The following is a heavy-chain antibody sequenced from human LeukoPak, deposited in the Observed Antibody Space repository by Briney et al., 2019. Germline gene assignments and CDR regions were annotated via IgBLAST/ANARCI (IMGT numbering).Heavy chain of an antibody. J-gene: IGHJ4*02. CDR3: ARDYSSGWDEEGYYFDY. Sequence: AGRCLRLSCAASGFTFSSDEMNWGRQAARQGLELVSFISSSGSNIYYADSVKGRFTISRDNAKNSLYLQMNSLRAEDTAVYYCARDYSSGWDEEGYYFDYWGQGTLVTVSS. CDR1: GFTFSSDE. CDR2: ISSSGSNI. V-gene: IGHV3-48*03. D-gene: IGHD6-19*01.